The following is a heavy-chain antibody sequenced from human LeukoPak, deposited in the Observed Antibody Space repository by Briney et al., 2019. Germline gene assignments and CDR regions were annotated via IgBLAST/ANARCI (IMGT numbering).Heavy chain of an antibody. Sequence: PSEILSLTCTVSGGSITSSSSYWGWIRQPPGKGLEWIGSVYYSGSTYYNPSLKSRVTISVDTSKSQFSLKLTSVTAADTAVYYCARPVGYCSRADCYEYFDYWGQGTLVTVSS. V-gene: IGHV4-39*01. D-gene: IGHD2-2*01. J-gene: IGHJ4*02. CDR3: ARPVGYCSRADCYEYFDY. CDR1: GGSITSSSSY. CDR2: VYYSGST.